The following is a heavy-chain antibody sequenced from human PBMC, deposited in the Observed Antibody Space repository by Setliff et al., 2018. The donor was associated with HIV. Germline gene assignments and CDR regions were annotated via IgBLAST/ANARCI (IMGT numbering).Heavy chain of an antibody. Sequence: SETLSLTCTVSGGSISGSSYYWGWIRQPPGKGLEWIGNIYYSGSTYYNPSLKGRVTISVDTSQNQFSLNLSSMTAADTAVYYCARVFPDGYNETFSDHWGQGTLVTVSS. D-gene: IGHD5-12*01. J-gene: IGHJ4*02. CDR3: ARVFPDGYNETFSDH. V-gene: IGHV4-39*01. CDR2: IYYSGST. CDR1: GGSISGSSYY.